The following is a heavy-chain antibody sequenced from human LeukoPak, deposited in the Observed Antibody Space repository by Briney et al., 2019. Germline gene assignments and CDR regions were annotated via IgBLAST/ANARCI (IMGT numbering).Heavy chain of an antibody. J-gene: IGHJ6*03. CDR1: GYTITTYA. CDR3: ARVKHGPDYGSGSYRKDYYYMDV. CDR2: INPNSGGT. D-gene: IGHD3-10*01. Sequence: GASVKVSCKASGYTITTYAITWVRQAPGQGLEWMGWINPNSGGTNYAQKFQGRVTMTRDTSISTAYMELSRLRSDDTAVYYCARVKHGPDYGSGSYRKDYYYMDVWGKGTTVTISS. V-gene: IGHV1-2*02.